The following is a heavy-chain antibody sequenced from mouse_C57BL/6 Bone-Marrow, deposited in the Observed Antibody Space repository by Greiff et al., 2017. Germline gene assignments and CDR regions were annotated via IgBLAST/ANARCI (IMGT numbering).Heavy chain of an antibody. CDR3: ARDYDYDGVYFDY. CDR1: GYSITSGYY. D-gene: IGHD2-4*01. V-gene: IGHV3-6*01. CDR2: ISYDGSN. Sequence: DVKLQESGPGLVKPSQSLSLTCSVTGYSITSGYYWNWIRQFPGNKLEWMGYISYDGSNNYNPSLKNRISITRDTSKNQFFLKLNSVTTEDTATYYCARDYDYDGVYFDYWGQGTTLTVSS. J-gene: IGHJ2*01.